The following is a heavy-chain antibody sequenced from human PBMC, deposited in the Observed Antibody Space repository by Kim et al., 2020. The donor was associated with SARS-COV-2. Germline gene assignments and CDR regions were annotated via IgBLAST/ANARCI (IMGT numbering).Heavy chain of an antibody. J-gene: IGHJ3*02. CDR2: IYHSGNT. D-gene: IGHD3-10*01. CDR3: ARVPPYASASYHAFDI. V-gene: IGHV4-30-2*01. Sequence: SETLSLTCAVSGGSISSGCYSWSWIRQPPGKGLEWIGYIYHSGNTYYNPSLTSRVTISVDRSKNQFSLKLSSVTAADTAVFYCARVPPYASASYHAFDIWGQGTLVTVSS. CDR1: GGSISSGCYS.